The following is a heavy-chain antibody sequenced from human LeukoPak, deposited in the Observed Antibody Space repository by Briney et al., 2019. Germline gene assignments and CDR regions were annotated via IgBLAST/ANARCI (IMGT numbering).Heavy chain of an antibody. CDR3: ARDQGRGSSGWYQEHDAFDI. J-gene: IGHJ3*02. D-gene: IGHD6-19*01. CDR2: IYSSGST. Sequence: SETLSLTCTVSGGSISSGSYYWSWIRQPAGKGLEWIGRIYSSGSTNYNPSLKSRVTISLDTSKNQFSLKLSSVTAADTAVYYCARDQGRGSSGWYQEHDAFDIWGQGTMVTVSS. V-gene: IGHV4-61*02. CDR1: GGSISSGSYY.